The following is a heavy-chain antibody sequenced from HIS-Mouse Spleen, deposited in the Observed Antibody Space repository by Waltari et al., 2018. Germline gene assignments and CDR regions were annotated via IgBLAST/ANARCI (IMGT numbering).Heavy chain of an antibody. CDR3: ARGSGRWELLLPNWFDP. D-gene: IGHD1-26*01. CDR1: GYTFTGYY. J-gene: IGHJ5*02. CDR2: INPNSGGT. V-gene: IGHV1-2*02. Sequence: QVQLVQSGAEVKKPGASVKVSCKASGYTFTGYYMHWVRQAPGQGLGWRGWINPNSGGTNYAQKFKGRVTMTRDTSISTAYMELSRLRSDDTAVYYCARGSGRWELLLPNWFDPWGQGTLVTVSS.